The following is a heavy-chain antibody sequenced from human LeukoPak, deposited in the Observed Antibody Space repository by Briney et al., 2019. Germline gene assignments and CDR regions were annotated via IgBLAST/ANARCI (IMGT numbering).Heavy chain of an antibody. CDR2: INPSGGST. J-gene: IGHJ4*02. D-gene: IGHD5-24*01. Sequence: EASVKVSCKVSGYTFTSYYMHWVRQAPGQGLEWMGIINPSGGSTSYAQKFQGRVTMTRDMSTSTVYMELSSLRSEDTAVYYCARDEVEMATISGYWGQGTLVTVSS. CDR3: ARDEVEMATISGY. CDR1: GYTFTSYY. V-gene: IGHV1-46*01.